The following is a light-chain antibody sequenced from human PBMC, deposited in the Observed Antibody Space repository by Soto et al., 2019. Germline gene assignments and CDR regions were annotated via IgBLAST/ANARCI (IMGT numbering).Light chain of an antibody. Sequence: EILITQSPATLSVSPGERATLSCRASQGVRSNLAWYQHKPGQPPSLIIYGASTRAHGIPARFSGFGSGTDFTLTISSLQSEDFAAYYCQQYNNWPAITFGQGTRLEIK. V-gene: IGKV3D-15*01. CDR2: GAS. CDR3: QQYNNWPAIT. J-gene: IGKJ5*01. CDR1: QGVRSN.